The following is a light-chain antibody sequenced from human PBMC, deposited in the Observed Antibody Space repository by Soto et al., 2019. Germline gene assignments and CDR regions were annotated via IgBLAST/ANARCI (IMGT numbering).Light chain of an antibody. CDR2: RVS. CDR1: QSLVHSDGYTY. V-gene: IGKV2-24*01. Sequence: IVMTQTPLSSPVTLGQPASISCRSSQSLVHSDGYTYLSWYQLKPGQPPRLLIYRVSNRFSGVADRFSGSGAGTDFTLGISRVESEDVGVYFCMQGTQFPPYTFGQGTKLEI. J-gene: IGKJ2*01. CDR3: MQGTQFPPYT.